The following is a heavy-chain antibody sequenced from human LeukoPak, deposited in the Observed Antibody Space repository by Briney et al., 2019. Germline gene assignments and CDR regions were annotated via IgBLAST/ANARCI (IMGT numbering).Heavy chain of an antibody. Sequence: ASVKVSCKASGYTFTGYYMHWVRQAPGQGLEWMGWINPNSGGTNYAQKFQGRVTMTRDTSISTAYMELSRLRPDGTAMYYCAKAGLGYSSSWDYYYYMDVWGKGTTVTVSS. CDR3: AKAGLGYSSSWDYYYYMDV. J-gene: IGHJ6*03. CDR1: GYTFTGYY. CDR2: INPNSGGT. D-gene: IGHD6-13*01. V-gene: IGHV1-2*02.